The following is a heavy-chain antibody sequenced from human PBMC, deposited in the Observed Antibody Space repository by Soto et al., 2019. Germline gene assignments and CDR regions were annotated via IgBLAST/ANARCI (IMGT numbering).Heavy chain of an antibody. Sequence: GGSLRLSCAASGFTFRSFTMNWVRQTPGKGLEWVSTISSNSAYIYYTDALRGRFTISRDNAKNSLHLQMNSLRAEDTAVYYCTRDASRDSSARGWFDPWGPGTLVTVSS. J-gene: IGHJ5*02. CDR3: TRDASRDSSARGWFDP. D-gene: IGHD6-13*01. V-gene: IGHV3-21*01. CDR1: GFTFRSFT. CDR2: ISSNSAYI.